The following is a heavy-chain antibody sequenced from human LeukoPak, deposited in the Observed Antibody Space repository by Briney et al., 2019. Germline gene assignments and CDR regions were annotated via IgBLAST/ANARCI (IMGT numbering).Heavy chain of an antibody. J-gene: IGHJ5*02. Sequence: SETLSLTCTVSGGSISSSSYYWGWIRQPPGKGLEWIGSIYYSGSTYYNPSLKSRVTISVDTSKNQFSLKLSSVTAADMAVYYCARLEIAAAGNRWFDPWGQGTLVTVSS. D-gene: IGHD6-13*01. CDR1: GGSISSSSYY. V-gene: IGHV4-39*07. CDR3: ARLEIAAAGNRWFDP. CDR2: IYYSGST.